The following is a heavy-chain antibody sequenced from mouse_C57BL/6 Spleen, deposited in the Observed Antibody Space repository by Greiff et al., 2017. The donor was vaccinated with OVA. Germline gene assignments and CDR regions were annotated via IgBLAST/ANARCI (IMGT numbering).Heavy chain of an antibody. CDR2: IDPSDSYT. CDR3: ARVGGYYGSSSWFAY. V-gene: IGHV1-50*01. J-gene: IGHJ3*01. CDR1: GYTFTSYW. D-gene: IGHD1-1*01. Sequence: QVQLQQPGAELVKPGASVKLSCKASGYTFTSYWMQWVKQRPGQGLEWIGEIDPSDSYTNYNQKFKGKATLTVDTSSSTAYMQLSSLTSEDSAVYYCARVGGYYGSSSWFAYWGQGTLVTVSA.